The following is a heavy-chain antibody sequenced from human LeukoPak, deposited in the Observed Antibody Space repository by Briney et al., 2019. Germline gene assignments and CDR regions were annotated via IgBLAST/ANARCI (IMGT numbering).Heavy chain of an antibody. V-gene: IGHV3-23*01. Sequence: PGGSLRLSCTVSGFSLSSYAMSWVRRAPGKGLEWVSATSSSDAGKYYADSVRGRFTISRDNSRNTMYLQMNSLRAEDAAVYYCAKVGSIRYNWFDPWGQGTLVTVSS. D-gene: IGHD6-13*01. J-gene: IGHJ5*02. CDR3: AKVGSIRYNWFDP. CDR1: GFSLSSYA. CDR2: TSSSDAGK.